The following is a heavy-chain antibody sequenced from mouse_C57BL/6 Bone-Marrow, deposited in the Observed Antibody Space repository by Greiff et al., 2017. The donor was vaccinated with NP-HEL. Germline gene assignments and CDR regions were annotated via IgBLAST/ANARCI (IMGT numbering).Heavy chain of an antibody. CDR3: ARWKLRAMDY. J-gene: IGHJ4*01. V-gene: IGHV1-82*01. Sequence: QVQLKQSGPELVKPGASVKISCKASGYAFSSSWMNWVKQRPGKGLEWIGRIYPGDGDTNYNGKFKGKATLTAAKSSSTAYMQLSSLTSEDSAVYFCARWKLRAMDYWGQGTSVTVSS. D-gene: IGHD1-1*02. CDR2: IYPGDGDT. CDR1: GYAFSSSW.